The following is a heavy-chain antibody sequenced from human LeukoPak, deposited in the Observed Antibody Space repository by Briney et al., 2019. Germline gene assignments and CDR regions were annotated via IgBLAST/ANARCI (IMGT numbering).Heavy chain of an antibody. CDR2: MNPNSGNT. V-gene: IGHV1-8*01. CDR3: ARASDYGGPGDWFDP. CDR1: GYSFTSYD. D-gene: IGHD4-23*01. Sequence: HRASVKVSCKASGYSFTSYDINWVRQATGQGLERMRWMNPNSGNTGYAQKFQGRVTITRNTSISTAYMELSSLRSEDTAVYYCARASDYGGPGDWFDPWGQGTLVTVSS. J-gene: IGHJ5*02.